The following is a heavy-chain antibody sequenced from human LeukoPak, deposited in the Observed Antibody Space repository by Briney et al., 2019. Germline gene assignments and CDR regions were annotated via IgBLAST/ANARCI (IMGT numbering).Heavy chain of an antibody. V-gene: IGHV3-74*01. D-gene: IGHD4-23*01. J-gene: IGHJ4*02. CDR3: ARGIDYGGSFADY. Sequence: GGSLRLSCAASGFTFSRHWMHWVRQDLGRGLEWVSRIKSDGSETQYADSVKGRFTISRDNAKNSLYLQMNSLRAEDTAVYYCARGIDYGGSFADYWGQGTLVTVSS. CDR1: GFTFSRHW. CDR2: IKSDGSET.